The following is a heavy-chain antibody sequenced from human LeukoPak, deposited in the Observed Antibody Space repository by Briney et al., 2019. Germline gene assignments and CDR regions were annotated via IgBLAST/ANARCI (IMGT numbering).Heavy chain of an antibody. Sequence: GGSLRLSCAASGFAVSSNYMSWVRQAPGKGLEWVSVIYSGGSTDYADSVKGRFTISRDNSKNTLYLQVNGLRVEDTAVYYCARSFYYMDVWGKGTTVTVSS. J-gene: IGHJ6*03. V-gene: IGHV3-53*01. CDR2: IYSGGST. CDR3: ARSFYYMDV. CDR1: GFAVSSNY.